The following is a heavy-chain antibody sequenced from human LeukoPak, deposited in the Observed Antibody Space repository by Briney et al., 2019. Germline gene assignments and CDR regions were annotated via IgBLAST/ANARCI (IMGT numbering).Heavy chain of an antibody. Sequence: SETLSLTCTVSGGSFTSSSYYWAWIRQPPGKGLEWIGDINYSGSTYYNASLRSRVTLSVDTSRSQFSLKLTSVTAADTAVYYCARRHSSGRNCFDYWGQGTLATVSP. V-gene: IGHV4-39*01. D-gene: IGHD2-15*01. J-gene: IGHJ4*02. CDR2: INYSGST. CDR1: GGSFTSSSYY. CDR3: ARRHSSGRNCFDY.